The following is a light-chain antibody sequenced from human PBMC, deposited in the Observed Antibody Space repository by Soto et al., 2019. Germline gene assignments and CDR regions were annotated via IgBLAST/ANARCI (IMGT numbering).Light chain of an antibody. Sequence: QSALTQPASVSGSPGQSITISCTGTSSDVGGYNYVSWYQQLTGKAPKLMIYDVNNRPSGVSNRFSGSKSGNTASLTISGLQAEDEADYYCSSYTGSSTFVFGTGTKLTVL. V-gene: IGLV2-14*01. CDR2: DVN. J-gene: IGLJ1*01. CDR1: SSDVGGYNY. CDR3: SSYTGSSTFV.